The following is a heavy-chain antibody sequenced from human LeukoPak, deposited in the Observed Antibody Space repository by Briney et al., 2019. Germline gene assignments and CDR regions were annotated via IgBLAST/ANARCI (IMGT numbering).Heavy chain of an antibody. J-gene: IGHJ3*02. Sequence: GASVKVSCKASGGTFSSYAISWVRQAPGQGLEWMGWINTNTGNPTYAQGFTGRFVFSLDTSVSTAYLQISSLKAEDTAVYYCARDPRVGAPTPRGGDAFDIWGQGTMVTVSS. V-gene: IGHV7-4-1*02. D-gene: IGHD1-26*01. CDR2: INTNTGNP. CDR1: GGTFSSYA. CDR3: ARDPRVGAPTPRGGDAFDI.